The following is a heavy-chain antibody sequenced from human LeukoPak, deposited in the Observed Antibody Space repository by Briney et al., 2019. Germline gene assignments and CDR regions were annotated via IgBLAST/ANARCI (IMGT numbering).Heavy chain of an antibody. CDR3: ARATHPPSTIFGVVITDAFDI. D-gene: IGHD3-3*01. CDR1: GFTFSSYS. J-gene: IGHJ3*02. V-gene: IGHV3-21*01. CDR2: ISSSSSYI. Sequence: GGSLRLSCAASGFTFSSYSMNWVRQAPGKGLEWVSSISSSSSYIYYADSVKGRFTISRDNAKNSLYLQVNSLRAEDTAVYYCARATHPPSTIFGVVITDAFDIWGQGTMVTVSS.